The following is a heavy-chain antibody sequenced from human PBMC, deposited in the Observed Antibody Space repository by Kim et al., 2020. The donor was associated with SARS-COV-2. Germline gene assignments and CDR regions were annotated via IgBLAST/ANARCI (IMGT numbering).Heavy chain of an antibody. CDR3: AKVSGRYFDWSSSAEYFQH. J-gene: IGHJ1*01. D-gene: IGHD3-9*01. V-gene: IGHV3-23*01. Sequence: GRFTISRDNSKNTLYLQMNSLRAEDTAVYYCAKVSGRYFDWSSSAEYFQHWGQGTLVTVSS.